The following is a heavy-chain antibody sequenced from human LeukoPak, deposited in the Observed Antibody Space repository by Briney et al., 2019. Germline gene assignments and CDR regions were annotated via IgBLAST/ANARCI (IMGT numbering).Heavy chain of an antibody. J-gene: IGHJ4*02. V-gene: IGHV4-34*01. CDR2: INHSGST. CDR1: GGSFSRYS. Sequence: KPSETLSLTCAVYGGSFSRYSWSWIRQPPGEGLEWIGEINHSGSTNYNPSLKGRVTISVDTSKNQFSLKLRSVTAADTAVYYCARVVGKYSSSWYYWGQGTLVTVSS. D-gene: IGHD6-13*01. CDR3: ARVVGKYSSSWYY.